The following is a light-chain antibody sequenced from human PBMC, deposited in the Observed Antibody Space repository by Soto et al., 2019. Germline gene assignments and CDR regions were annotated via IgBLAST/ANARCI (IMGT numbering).Light chain of an antibody. CDR3: LQHTTYPIT. V-gene: IGKV1-17*01. J-gene: IGKJ5*01. CDR1: QGIGND. Sequence: DIQMTQSPSSLSASVGDRVTITCRASQGIGNDLGWYQQKPGKAPKRLIYAASSLQSGVPSRFSGSGSGTEFTLTISSLQPEDFATYYCLQHTTYPITFGQGTRLEI. CDR2: AAS.